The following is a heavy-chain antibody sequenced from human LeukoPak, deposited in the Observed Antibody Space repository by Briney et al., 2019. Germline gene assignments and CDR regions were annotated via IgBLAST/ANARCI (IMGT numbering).Heavy chain of an antibody. CDR1: GGTFSSYA. D-gene: IGHD6-13*01. Sequence: ASVKVSCKASGGTFSSYAISWVRQAPGQGLEWMGWINPNSGGTNYAQKFQGRVTMTRDTSISTAYMELSRLRSDDTAVYYCARDLFIAATTDYFDYWGQGTLVTVSS. CDR2: INPNSGGT. V-gene: IGHV1-2*02. CDR3: ARDLFIAATTDYFDY. J-gene: IGHJ4*02.